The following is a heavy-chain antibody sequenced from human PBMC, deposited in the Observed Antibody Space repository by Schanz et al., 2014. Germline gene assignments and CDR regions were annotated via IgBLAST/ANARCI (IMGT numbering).Heavy chain of an antibody. CDR1: GFSFSTYW. Sequence: EVQLLESGGGLVQPGGSLRLSCAASGFSFSTYWMNWVRQAPGKGLEWISYIGSSSSRIDHADSVKGRFTISRDNAKNSVFLQMNSLRAEDTAVYYCVRDSFFAFDYWGQGTLXTVSS. CDR2: IGSSSSRI. J-gene: IGHJ4*02. V-gene: IGHV3-48*01. CDR3: VRDSFFAFDY. D-gene: IGHD3-3*01.